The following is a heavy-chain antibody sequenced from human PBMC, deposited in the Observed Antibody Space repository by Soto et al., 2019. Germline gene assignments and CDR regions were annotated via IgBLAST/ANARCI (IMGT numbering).Heavy chain of an antibody. J-gene: IGHJ5*02. CDR1: GGSISSGGYY. D-gene: IGHD1-26*01. V-gene: IGHV4-31*03. Sequence: PSETLSLTCTVSGGSISSGGYYWSWIRQHPGRGLEWIGYIYYSGSTYYNPSLKSRVTISVDTSKNQFSLKLSCVTAADTAVYYCARVVSYPTNINVFDPWGQGTLVTVPQ. CDR2: IYYSGST. CDR3: ARVVSYPTNINVFDP.